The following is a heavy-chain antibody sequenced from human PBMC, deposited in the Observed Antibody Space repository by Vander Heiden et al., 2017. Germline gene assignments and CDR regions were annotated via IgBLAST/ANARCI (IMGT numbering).Heavy chain of an antibody. J-gene: IGHJ4*02. Sequence: QLQLQESGPGLVNPSETLSLTCSVSGDSITSSPSYWGWTRQPPGQGLEWIGSTSYSGNTYYKSSLKSRVTISIDTSKNQFSLKLNSVTAADTAVYYCARHRGANWGLADYWGQGTLVTVSS. V-gene: IGHV4-39*01. D-gene: IGHD7-27*01. CDR1: GDSITSSPSY. CDR3: ARHRGANWGLADY. CDR2: TSYSGNT.